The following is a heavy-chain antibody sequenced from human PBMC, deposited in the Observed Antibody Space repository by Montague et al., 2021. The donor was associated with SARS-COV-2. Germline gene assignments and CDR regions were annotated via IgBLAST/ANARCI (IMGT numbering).Heavy chain of an antibody. Sequence: SLRLSCAASGFTFSNYSMNWVRQAPGKGLEWVANIKTDESEKNYVDSVKGRFSISRDNAKNSLYLQMNNLRAEDTAIYYCAKNGGAHGLDVWGQGTSVSVSS. CDR3: AKNGGAHGLDV. V-gene: IGHV3-7*01. J-gene: IGHJ6*02. CDR2: IKTDESEK. D-gene: IGHD4-23*01. CDR1: GFTFSNYS.